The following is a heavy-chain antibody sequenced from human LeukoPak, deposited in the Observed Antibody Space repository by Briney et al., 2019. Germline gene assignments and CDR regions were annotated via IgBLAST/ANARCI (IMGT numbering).Heavy chain of an antibody. CDR1: GVSVSDSRYY. Sequence: SETLSLTCNVSGVSVSDSRYYWTWIRHHPTRGLEWIGYKYYSGSAKYNPSLKSRLTIPIDTAKNQFSLQLSSVTAADTATYYCATPYCSSLSCLDVFNMWGQGTRVTVSS. D-gene: IGHD2-2*01. V-gene: IGHV4-31*03. J-gene: IGHJ3*02. CDR3: ATPYCSSLSCLDVFNM. CDR2: KYYSGSA.